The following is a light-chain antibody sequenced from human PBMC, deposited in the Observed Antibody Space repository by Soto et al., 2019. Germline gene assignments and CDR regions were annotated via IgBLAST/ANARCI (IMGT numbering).Light chain of an antibody. V-gene: IGLV2-14*01. CDR2: DVT. CDR3: SSYTSSSTVV. J-gene: IGLJ2*01. Sequence: QSALAQPASVSGSPGQSITISCTGTNSDVGGYNSVSWYQQHPGKVPKPIIYDVTNRPSGVPNRFSGSKSGNTASLTISGLQAEDEADYSCSSYTSSSTVVFGGGTQLTVL. CDR1: NSDVGGYNS.